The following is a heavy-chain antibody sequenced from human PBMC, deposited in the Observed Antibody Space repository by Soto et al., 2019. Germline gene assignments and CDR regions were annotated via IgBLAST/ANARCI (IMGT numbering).Heavy chain of an antibody. CDR2: IYYSGST. V-gene: IGHV4-31*03. Sequence: PSETLSLTCTVFGGSISSGGYYWSWIRQHPXKGLEWIGYIYYSGSTYYNPSLKSRVTISVDTSKNQFSLKLSSVTAADTAVYYCARSSRHYDFWSGTPGYWGQGTLVTVSS. D-gene: IGHD3-3*01. CDR3: ARSSRHYDFWSGTPGY. CDR1: GGSISSGGYY. J-gene: IGHJ4*02.